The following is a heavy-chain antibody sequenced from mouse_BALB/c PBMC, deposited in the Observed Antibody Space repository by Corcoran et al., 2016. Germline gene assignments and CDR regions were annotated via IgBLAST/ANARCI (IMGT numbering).Heavy chain of an antibody. CDR2: INPYSGGT. J-gene: IGHJ2*01. D-gene: IGHD1-1*01. CDR3: ARWLDGYFLDY. CDR1: GYSFTGYY. Sequence: EVQLQQSGPELVKPGASVKISCRASGYSFTGYYIQWVKQSHVTSLEWIGRINPYSGGTRYNQNFKDKATLTVDKSSSTAYMELHSLTAEDSAVYYGARWLDGYFLDYWGQGTTLTVSS. V-gene: IGHV1-26*01.